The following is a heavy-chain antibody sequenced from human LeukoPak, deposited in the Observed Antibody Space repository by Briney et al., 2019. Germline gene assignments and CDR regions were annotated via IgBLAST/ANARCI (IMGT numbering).Heavy chain of an antibody. J-gene: IGHJ4*02. CDR1: GGSFSGYY. D-gene: IGHD1-26*01. CDR3: ARGLVGATGYYFDY. V-gene: IGHV4-34*01. Sequence: SETLSLTCAVYGGSFSGYYWSWIRQPPGKGLEWIGEINRSGSTNYNPSLKSRVTISVDTSKNQFSLKLSSVTAADTAVYYCARGLVGATGYYFDYWGQGTLVTVSS. CDR2: INRSGST.